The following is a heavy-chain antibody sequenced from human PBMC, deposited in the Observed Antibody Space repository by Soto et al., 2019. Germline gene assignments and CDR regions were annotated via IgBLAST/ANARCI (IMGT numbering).Heavy chain of an antibody. Sequence: TSETLSLTCTVSGDSISSYYWSWIRQPAGQGLEWIGRIYTSGNTNYNPSLKSRVTMSVDTSKNQFSLKLSSVTAADTAVYYCARWLGGDYYYYGMDVWGQGTTVTVS. D-gene: IGHD3-10*01. CDR1: GDSISSYY. CDR3: ARWLGGDYYYYGMDV. V-gene: IGHV4-4*07. J-gene: IGHJ6*02. CDR2: IYTSGNT.